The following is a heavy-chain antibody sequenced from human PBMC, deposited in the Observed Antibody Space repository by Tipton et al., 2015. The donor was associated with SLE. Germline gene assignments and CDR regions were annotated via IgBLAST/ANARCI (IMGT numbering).Heavy chain of an antibody. V-gene: IGHV4-31*03. D-gene: IGHD5-18*01. CDR1: GGSISSGGYY. CDR2: IYYSGST. Sequence: TLSLTCTVSGGSISSGGYYWSWIRQHPGKGLEWIGYIYYSGSTYYNPSLKSRVTISVDTSKNQFSLKLSSVTAADTAVYYCARRHESDTDRVGYYWGQGTLVSVSS. CDR3: ARRHESDTDRVGYY. J-gene: IGHJ4*02.